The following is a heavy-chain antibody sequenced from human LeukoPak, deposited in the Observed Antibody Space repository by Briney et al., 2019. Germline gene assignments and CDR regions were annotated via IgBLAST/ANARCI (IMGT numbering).Heavy chain of an antibody. V-gene: IGHV3-23*01. D-gene: IGHD1-26*01. Sequence: GGSLRLSCAASGFTFSSYAMLWVRQAPGKGLEWVSAIGGSDGTTYYADSVRGRCLISRDNSKNILYLQMNTLRAEDTAVYYCAKVLHSGSCPDYWGQGTLVTVSS. CDR2: IGGSDGTT. CDR1: GFTFSSYA. CDR3: AKVLHSGSCPDY. J-gene: IGHJ4*02.